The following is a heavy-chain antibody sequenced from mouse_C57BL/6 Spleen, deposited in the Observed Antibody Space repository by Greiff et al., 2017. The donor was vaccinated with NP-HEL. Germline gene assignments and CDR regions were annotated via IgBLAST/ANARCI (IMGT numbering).Heavy chain of an antibody. CDR3: ARNYCYARDD. D-gene: IGHD2-1*01. CDR1: GYTFTDYY. V-gene: IGHV1-26*01. Sequence: EVQLQQSGPELVKPGASVKISCKASGYTFTDYYMNWVKQSHGKSLEWIGDINPNNGGTSYNQKFKGKATLTVDKSSSTAYMELRSLTSEDSAVYYWARNYCYARDDWGQGTSVTVSS. J-gene: IGHJ4*01. CDR2: INPNNGGT.